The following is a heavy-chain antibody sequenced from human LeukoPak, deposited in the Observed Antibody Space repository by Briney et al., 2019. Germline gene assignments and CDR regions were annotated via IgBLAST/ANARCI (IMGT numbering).Heavy chain of an antibody. CDR2: IIPIFGTA. V-gene: IGHV1-69*13. Sequence: ASVKVSCNASGGTFSSYAISWVRQAPGQGLEWMGGIIPIFGTANYAQKFHGRVPITADESTSTAYMELSSLRAEDTAVYYCARGGGYHRLYFDYWGQGTLVTVSS. J-gene: IGHJ4*02. CDR1: GGTFSSYA. D-gene: IGHD2-2*01. CDR3: ARGGGYHRLYFDY.